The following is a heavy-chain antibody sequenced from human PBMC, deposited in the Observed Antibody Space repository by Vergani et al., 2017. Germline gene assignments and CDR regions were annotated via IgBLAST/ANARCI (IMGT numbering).Heavy chain of an antibody. J-gene: IGHJ3*02. CDR2: ISSSSSTI. CDR3: ARCVGAPVLMGDDAFDI. D-gene: IGHD1-26*01. Sequence: EVQLVESGGGLVQPGGSLRLSCAASGFTFSSYSMNWVRQAPGKGLEWVSYISSSSSTIYYADSVKGRFTISRDNAKNSLYLQMNSLRAEDTAVYYCARCVGAPVLMGDDAFDIWGQGTMVTVSS. CDR1: GFTFSSYS. V-gene: IGHV3-48*01.